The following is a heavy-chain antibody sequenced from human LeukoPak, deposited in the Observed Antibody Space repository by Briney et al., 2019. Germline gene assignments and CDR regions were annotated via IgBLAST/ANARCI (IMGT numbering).Heavy chain of an antibody. J-gene: IGHJ4*02. D-gene: IGHD6-13*01. CDR3: ARDGGGYSSSFDY. V-gene: IGHV4-61*02. CDR2: IYTSGST. CDR1: GGSISSGSYY. Sequence: TLSLTCTVSGGSISSGSYYWSWIRQPAGKGLEWIGRIYTSGSTNYNPSLKSRVTISVDTSKNQFSLKLSSVTAADTAVYYCARDGGGYSSSFDYWGQGTLVTVSS.